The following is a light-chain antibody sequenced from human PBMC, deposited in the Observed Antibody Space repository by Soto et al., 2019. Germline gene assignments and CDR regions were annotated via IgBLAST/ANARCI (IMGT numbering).Light chain of an antibody. V-gene: IGKV1-39*01. Sequence: DIQMTQYPSSLSASVGDRVTITCRASQSISSYLNWYQQKPGKAPKLLIYAASSLQSGVPSRFSGSGSGTDFTLTISSLQPEDFATYYCQQSYSTPRFGPGTKVDIK. J-gene: IGKJ3*01. CDR2: AAS. CDR1: QSISSY. CDR3: QQSYSTPR.